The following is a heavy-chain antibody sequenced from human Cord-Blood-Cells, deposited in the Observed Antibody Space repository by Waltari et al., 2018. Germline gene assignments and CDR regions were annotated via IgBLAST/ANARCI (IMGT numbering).Heavy chain of an antibody. V-gene: IGHV3-73*02. D-gene: IGHD1-1*01. CDR3: TLQGNFDY. Sequence: EVQLVESGGGLVQPGGSLKLSCAAPGFTFSGPATHWVRQASGKGLEWVGRIRSKANSYATAYAASVKGRFTISRDDSKNTAYLQMNSLKTEDTAVYYCTLQGNFDYWGQGTLVTVSS. J-gene: IGHJ4*02. CDR1: GFTFSGPA. CDR2: IRSKANSYAT.